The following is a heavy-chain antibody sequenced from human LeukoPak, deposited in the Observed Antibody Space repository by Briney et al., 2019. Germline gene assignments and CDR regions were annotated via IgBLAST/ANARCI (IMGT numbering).Heavy chain of an antibody. J-gene: IGHJ4*02. CDR2: IYHSGNT. Sequence: SQTLSLTCAVSGGSISSGGYYWSWIRKSPGKGLEWIGYIYHSGNTYSNPSLKSRVTISLDWSQNQFSLKLNSVTAADTAVYYCARGLYDSSGYYYGNWGQGTLVTVSS. CDR3: ARGLYDSSGYYYGN. CDR1: GGSISSGGYY. V-gene: IGHV4-30-2*06. D-gene: IGHD3-22*01.